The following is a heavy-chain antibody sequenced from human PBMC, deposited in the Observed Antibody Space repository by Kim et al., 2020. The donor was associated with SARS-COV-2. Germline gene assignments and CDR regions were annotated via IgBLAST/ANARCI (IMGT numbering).Heavy chain of an antibody. J-gene: IGHJ4*02. Sequence: GGSLRLSCSASGFTFSSYCLHWVRQAPGKGLEWVSRISTDGSGTRYADSVKGRFTIFRVYAKNTLYLQMNSLSCEDTAVYYCSSLATGYVWGKFGYWGQGTLLPVSS. V-gene: IGHV3-74*01. CDR2: ISTDGSGT. CDR3: SSLATGYVWGKFGY. D-gene: IGHD3-16*01. CDR1: GFTFSSYC.